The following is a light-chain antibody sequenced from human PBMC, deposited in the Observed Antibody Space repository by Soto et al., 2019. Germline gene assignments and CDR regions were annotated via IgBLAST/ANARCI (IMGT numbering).Light chain of an antibody. V-gene: IGKV3-20*01. CDR3: QQYGSSGT. J-gene: IGKJ1*01. CDR1: QSVSTN. CDR2: GAS. Sequence: EIVMTQSPATLSVSPGERATLSCRVSQSVSTNLAWYQQKPGQAPRLLIYGASTRATGIPDRFSGSGSGTDFTLTISRLEPEDFAVYYCQQYGSSGTFGQGTKVDIK.